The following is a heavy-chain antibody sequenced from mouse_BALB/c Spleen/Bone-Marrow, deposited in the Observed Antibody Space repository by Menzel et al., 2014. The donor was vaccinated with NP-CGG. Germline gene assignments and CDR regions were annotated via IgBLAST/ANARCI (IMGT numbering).Heavy chain of an antibody. J-gene: IGHJ1*01. CDR1: GFTFSSFG. V-gene: IGHV5-17*02. CDR3: ARHYGNYSGYFDV. Sequence: EVQRVESGGGLVQPGGSRKLSCAASGFTFSSFGMHWVRQAPEKGLEWVAYISSGSSTIYYADTVKGRFTISRDNPKNTLFPQMTSLRSEDTAMYYCARHYGNYSGYFDVWGAGTTVTVSS. D-gene: IGHD2-1*01. CDR2: ISSGSSTI.